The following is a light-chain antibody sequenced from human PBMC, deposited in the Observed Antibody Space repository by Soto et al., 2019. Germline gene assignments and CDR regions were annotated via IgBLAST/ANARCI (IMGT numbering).Light chain of an antibody. CDR1: QSVSIK. J-gene: IGKJ1*01. CDR3: QQYGSSPVT. V-gene: IGKV3-20*01. CDR2: GAF. Sequence: EIVMTQSASTLSGSAGERATLSWRASQSVSIKLAWYQQKPGQAPRFLIYGAFSRATGIPDRSSGSWYGTDFNLTISRLETEDFAVYYCQQYGSSPVTFGQGTKVDIK.